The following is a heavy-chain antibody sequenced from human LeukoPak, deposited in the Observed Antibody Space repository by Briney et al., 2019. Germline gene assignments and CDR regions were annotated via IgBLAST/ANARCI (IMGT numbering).Heavy chain of an antibody. CDR2: IYHSGST. CDR3: ARVIEDAFDI. D-gene: IGHD3-22*01. V-gene: IGHV4-30-2*01. J-gene: IGHJ3*02. CDR1: GGSISSGGYS. Sequence: SQTLSLTCAVSGGSISSGGYSWSWIRQPPGKGLEWIGYIYHSGSTHYNPSLKSRVTISVDRSKNQFSLKLSSVTAADTAVYYCARVIEDAFDIWGQGTMVTVSS.